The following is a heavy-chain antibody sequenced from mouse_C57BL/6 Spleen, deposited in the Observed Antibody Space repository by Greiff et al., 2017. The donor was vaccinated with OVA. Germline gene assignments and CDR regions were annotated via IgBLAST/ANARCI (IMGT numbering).Heavy chain of an antibody. CDR3: LGPPWFPY. Sequence: EVKLEESGGGLVQPGGSMKLSCVASGFTFSNYWMTWVRQSPEKGLEWVAQIRLKSDNYATHYAESVKGRFTISRDYSKSSVYLQMNNLRAEDTGIYYCLGPPWFPYWGQGTLVTVSA. CDR1: GFTFSNYW. J-gene: IGHJ3*01. CDR2: IRLKSDNYAT. V-gene: IGHV6-3*01.